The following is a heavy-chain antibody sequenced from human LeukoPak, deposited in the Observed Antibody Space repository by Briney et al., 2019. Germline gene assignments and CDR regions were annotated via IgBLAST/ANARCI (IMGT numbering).Heavy chain of an antibody. D-gene: IGHD4-11*01. CDR1: GFTFSSYA. V-gene: IGHV3-23*01. Sequence: PGGSLRLSCAASGFTFSSYAMSWVRQAPGKGLEWVSAISGSGGSTYYADSVKGRFTISRDNSKNTLYLQMNSLRAEDTAVYYCAKGSRRLMTTGINNWFDPWGQGTLVTVSS. CDR3: AKGSRRLMTTGINNWFDP. CDR2: ISGSGGST. J-gene: IGHJ5*02.